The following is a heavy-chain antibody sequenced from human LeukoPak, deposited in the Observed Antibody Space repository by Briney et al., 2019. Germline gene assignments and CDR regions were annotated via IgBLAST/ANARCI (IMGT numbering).Heavy chain of an antibody. CDR1: GYTFTGYY. CDR3: AREGGRGGYGGNSGDDAFDI. CDR2: INPNSGGT. V-gene: IGHV1-2*02. Sequence: ASVKVSCRASGYTFTGYYMHWVRQAPGQGLEWMGWINPNSGGTNYAQKFQGRVTMTRDTSISTAYMELSRLRSDDTAVYYCAREGGRGGYGGNSGDDAFDIWGQGTMVTVSS. J-gene: IGHJ3*02. D-gene: IGHD4-23*01.